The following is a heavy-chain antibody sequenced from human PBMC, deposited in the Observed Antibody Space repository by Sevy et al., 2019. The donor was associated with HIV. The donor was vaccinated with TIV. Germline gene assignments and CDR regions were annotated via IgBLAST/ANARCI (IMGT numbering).Heavy chain of an antibody. D-gene: IGHD6-19*01. CDR1: GFTFSSYS. CDR2: ISSSSSYI. Sequence: GESLKISCAASGFTFSSYSMNWVHQAPGKGLEWVSSISSSSSYIYYADSVKGRFTISRDNAKNSLYLQMNSLRAEDTAVYYCARAYTSFSSGWYKDYYGMDVWGQGTTVTVSS. CDR3: ARAYTSFSSGWYKDYYGMDV. V-gene: IGHV3-21*01. J-gene: IGHJ6*02.